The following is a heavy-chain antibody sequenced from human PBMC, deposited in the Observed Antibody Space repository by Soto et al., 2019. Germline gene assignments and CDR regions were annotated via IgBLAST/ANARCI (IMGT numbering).Heavy chain of an antibody. J-gene: IGHJ4*02. CDR2: ISSSSSYI. Sequence: GGSLRLSCAASGFTFSSYSMNWVRQAPGKGLEWVSSISSSSSYIYYADSVKGRFTISRDNAKNSLYLQMNSLRAEDTAVYYCARDRGTSSYFDYWGQGTLVTVYS. D-gene: IGHD2-2*01. CDR3: ARDRGTSSYFDY. V-gene: IGHV3-21*01. CDR1: GFTFSSYS.